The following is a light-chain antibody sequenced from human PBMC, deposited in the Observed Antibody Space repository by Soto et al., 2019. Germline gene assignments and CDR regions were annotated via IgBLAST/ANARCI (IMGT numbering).Light chain of an antibody. CDR2: AAS. Sequence: EIVLTQSPATLSLSPGESATLSCRASQSVSSNSLAWHQQKPGQAPRLLMYAASSRAAGIPDRFSGSGSGTDFTLTINRLEPEDFAMYFCQQYGSSPWTFGQGTKVDIK. CDR1: QSVSSNS. J-gene: IGKJ1*01. V-gene: IGKV3-20*01. CDR3: QQYGSSPWT.